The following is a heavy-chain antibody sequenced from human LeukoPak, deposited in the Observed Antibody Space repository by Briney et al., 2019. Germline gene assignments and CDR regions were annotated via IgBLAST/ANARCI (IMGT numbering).Heavy chain of an antibody. CDR3: ARSIAASPKYYFDY. CDR2: IYYSGST. Sequence: PSETLSLTCTVSGGSISSSSYYWGWIRQPPGKGLEWIGSIYYSGSTYYNPSLKSRVTISVGTSKNQFSLKLSSVTAADTAVYYCARSIAASPKYYFDYWGQGTLVTVSS. CDR1: GGSISSSSYY. D-gene: IGHD6-6*01. J-gene: IGHJ4*02. V-gene: IGHV4-39*07.